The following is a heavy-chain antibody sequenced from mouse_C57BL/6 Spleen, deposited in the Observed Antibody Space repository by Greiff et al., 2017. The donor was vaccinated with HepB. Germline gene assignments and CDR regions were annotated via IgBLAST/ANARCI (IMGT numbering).Heavy chain of an antibody. CDR2: IYPRSGNT. J-gene: IGHJ3*01. CDR1: GYTFTSYG. V-gene: IGHV1-81*01. CDR3: ASEYYGSSYVGIAY. Sequence: QVQLQQSGAELARPGASVKLSCKASGYTFTSYGISWVKQRTGQGLEWIGEIYPRSGNTYYNEKLKGKATLTADKSSSTAYMELRSLTSEDSAVYFCASEYYGSSYVGIAYWGQGTLVTVSA. D-gene: IGHD1-1*01.